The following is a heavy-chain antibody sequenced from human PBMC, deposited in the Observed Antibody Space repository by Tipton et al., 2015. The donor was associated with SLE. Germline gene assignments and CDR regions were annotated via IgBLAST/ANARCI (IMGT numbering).Heavy chain of an antibody. CDR3: ARLFGIAAV. Sequence: TLSLTCTVSGGSISSSSYYWGWIRPPPGKGLEWIGSIYYSGSTYYNPSLKSRVTISVDTSKNQFSLKLSSVTAADTAVYYCARLFGIAAVWGQGTLVTVSS. V-gene: IGHV4-39*01. CDR2: IYYSGST. CDR1: GGSISSSSYY. J-gene: IGHJ4*02. D-gene: IGHD6-13*01.